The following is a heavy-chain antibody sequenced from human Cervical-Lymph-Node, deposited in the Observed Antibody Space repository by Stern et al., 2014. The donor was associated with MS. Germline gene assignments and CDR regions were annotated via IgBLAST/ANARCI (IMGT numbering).Heavy chain of an antibody. V-gene: IGHV1-2*06. J-gene: IGHJ4*01. D-gene: IGHD3-9*01. CDR2: INPKTGTT. CDR1: GYTFTDSF. CDR3: AREGRFFDWLSH. Sequence: VQLVESGAEVKKPGASVRVSCRPSGYTFTDSFIHWVRQAPGQGLEWLGRINPKTGTTNSPQKFQGRITMTRDTSISTAYMELKRLTYDDTAVYYCAREGRFFDWLSHWGQGAQVTVSS.